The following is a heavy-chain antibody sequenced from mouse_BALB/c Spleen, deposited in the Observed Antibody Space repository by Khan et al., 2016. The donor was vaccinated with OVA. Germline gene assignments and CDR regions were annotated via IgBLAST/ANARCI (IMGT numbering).Heavy chain of an antibody. CDR2: ISSGGTYT. CDR3: TRDRGYYGHNPCFDY. Sequence: EVELVESGGGLVRPGGSLKLSCAASGFSFSSYSMSWVRQTPEKRLEWVATISSGGTYTYYPASVKGRFTISRDNAKNTLYLQMNTLKTEDTAMYNDTRDRGYYGHNPCFDYWGQGTTLTVSS. V-gene: IGHV5-6-4*01. CDR1: GFSFSSYS. D-gene: IGHD1-1*01. J-gene: IGHJ2*01.